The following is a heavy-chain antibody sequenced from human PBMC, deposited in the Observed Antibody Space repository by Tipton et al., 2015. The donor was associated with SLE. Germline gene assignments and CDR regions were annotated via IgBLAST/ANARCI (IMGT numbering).Heavy chain of an antibody. Sequence: TLSLTCTVSGDSISNGDDYWSWIRQPPGKGLEWIGNIYYGGGTYYNPSLESRVTISLDTSTNQFSLKLTSVTVADTAVYYCTRGGRGDGANPFDPWGQGTLVTVSS. V-gene: IGHV4-30-4*08. CDR1: GDSISNGDDY. CDR3: TRGGRGDGANPFDP. CDR2: IYYGGGT. D-gene: IGHD4/OR15-4a*01. J-gene: IGHJ5*02.